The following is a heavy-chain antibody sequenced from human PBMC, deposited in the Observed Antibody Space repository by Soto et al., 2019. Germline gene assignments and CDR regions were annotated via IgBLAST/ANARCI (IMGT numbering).Heavy chain of an antibody. Sequence: GGSLRLSCAASGFTFSSYAMHWVRQAPGKGLEYVSAISSNGGSTYYANSVKGRFTISRDNSKNTLYLQMGSLRAEDMAVYYCARVGPHCTNGVCYTNYYMDVWGKGTTVTVSS. D-gene: IGHD2-8*01. J-gene: IGHJ6*03. V-gene: IGHV3-64*01. CDR1: GFTFSSYA. CDR2: ISSNGGST. CDR3: ARVGPHCTNGVCYTNYYMDV.